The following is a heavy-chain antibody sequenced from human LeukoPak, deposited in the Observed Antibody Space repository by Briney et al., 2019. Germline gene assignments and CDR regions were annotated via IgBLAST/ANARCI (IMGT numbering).Heavy chain of an antibody. CDR3: ARSTPPGARGMDV. CDR2: ILYDGSNK. CDR1: GFIFSSYA. V-gene: IGHV3-30*04. Sequence: GGSLRLSCAASGFIFSSYAVHWVRQAPGKGLEWVAVILYDGSNKYYADSVKGRFTISRDNSKSTLSLQMNSLGAEDTAVYYCARSTPPGARGMDVWGKGTTVTVSS. D-gene: IGHD2-2*01. J-gene: IGHJ6*04.